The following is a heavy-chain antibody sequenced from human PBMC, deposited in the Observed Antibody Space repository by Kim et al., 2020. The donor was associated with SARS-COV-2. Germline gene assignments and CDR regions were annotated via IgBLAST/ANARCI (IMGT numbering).Heavy chain of an antibody. J-gene: IGHJ4*02. CDR1: GYSISSGYY. V-gene: IGHV4-38-2*02. CDR2: IYHSGST. CDR3: AAAAGHDY. Sequence: SETLSLTCTVSGYSISSGYYWGWIRQPPGKGLEWIGSIYHSGSTYYNPSLKSRVTISVDTSKNQFSLKLSSVTAADTAVYYCAAAAGHDYWGQGTLVTVSS. D-gene: IGHD6-13*01.